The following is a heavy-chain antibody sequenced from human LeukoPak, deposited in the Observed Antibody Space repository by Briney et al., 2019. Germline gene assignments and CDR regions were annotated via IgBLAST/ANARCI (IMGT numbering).Heavy chain of an antibody. V-gene: IGHV3-48*04. J-gene: IGHJ4*02. Sequence: GGSLRLSCAASGFTFSSYSMNWVRQAPGKGLEWVSYISSSSSTIYYADSVKGRFTISRDNAKNSLYLQMNSLRAEDTAVYYCARTSLIHDILTGHDLRSPYYFDYWGQGTLVTVSS. CDR2: ISSSSSTI. D-gene: IGHD3-9*01. CDR1: GFTFSSYS. CDR3: ARTSLIHDILTGHDLRSPYYFDY.